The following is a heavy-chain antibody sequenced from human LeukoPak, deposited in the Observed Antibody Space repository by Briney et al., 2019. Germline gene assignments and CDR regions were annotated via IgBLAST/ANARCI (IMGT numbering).Heavy chain of an antibody. J-gene: IGHJ4*02. CDR1: GFPFSSYAMH. D-gene: IGHD1-26*01. CDR3: ARGWDYFKQ. CDR2: ISDSGST. Sequence: LRLSCSASGFPFSSYAMHWVRQPPGKGLEWIGYISDSGSTYSYPSLKSRVIISIDTSKNQFSLKLRSLTAADTAVYFCARGWDYFKQWGQGTPVTVSS. V-gene: IGHV4-30-4*01.